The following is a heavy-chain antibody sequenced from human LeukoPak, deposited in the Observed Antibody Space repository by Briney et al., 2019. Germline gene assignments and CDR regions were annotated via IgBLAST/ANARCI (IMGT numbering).Heavy chain of an antibody. Sequence: SETLSLTCTVSGGSITYYYWNWIRQPPGKRLESIGYIYYSGSTNYNPSLQSRVTISVDTSKNQFSLRLSSVTAADTAVYYCARRGPGVGYCTGTSCYSDYWGQGILVTVSS. V-gene: IGHV4-59*08. CDR1: GGSITYYY. CDR3: ARRGPGVGYCTGTSCYSDY. CDR2: IYYSGST. J-gene: IGHJ4*02. D-gene: IGHD2-8*02.